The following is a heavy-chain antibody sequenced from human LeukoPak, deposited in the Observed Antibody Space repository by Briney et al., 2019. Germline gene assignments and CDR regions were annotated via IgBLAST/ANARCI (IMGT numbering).Heavy chain of an antibody. CDR2: IYYSGST. CDR3: ARARSYLNWFDP. Sequence: PSETLSLTCTVSGGSISSSSYYWGWIRQPPGKGLEWIGSIYYSGSTYYNPSLKSRVTISADTSKNQFSLKLSSVTAADTAVYYCARARSYLNWFDPWGQGTLVTVSS. D-gene: IGHD1-26*01. V-gene: IGHV4-39*07. J-gene: IGHJ5*02. CDR1: GGSISSSSYY.